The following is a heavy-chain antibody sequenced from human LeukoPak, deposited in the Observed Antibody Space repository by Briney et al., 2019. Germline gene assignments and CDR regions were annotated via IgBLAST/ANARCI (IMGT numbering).Heavy chain of an antibody. J-gene: IGHJ4*02. Sequence: GGSLRLSCAATGFAFSNSAMTWVRQGPGKGLEWVSGISGIVSGTYYADSVKGRFTISRDNSKNTLYPQMNSLRAEDTAVYYCAKHYYDSSGYFYCFDYWGQGTLVTVSS. CDR1: GFAFSNSA. CDR2: ISGIVSGT. D-gene: IGHD3-22*01. CDR3: AKHYYDSSGYFYCFDY. V-gene: IGHV3-23*01.